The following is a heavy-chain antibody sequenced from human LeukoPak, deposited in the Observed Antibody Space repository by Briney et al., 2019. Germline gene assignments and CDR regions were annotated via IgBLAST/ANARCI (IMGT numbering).Heavy chain of an antibody. J-gene: IGHJ2*01. CDR1: GYTFTSYG. D-gene: IGHD6-13*01. CDR3: ARDPGPVAAAGSWYFDL. Sequence: ASVKVSCKASGYTFTSYGISWVRQAPGQGLEWMGWISAYNGNTNYAQKLQSRVTMTTDTSTSTAYMELRSLRSDDTAVYYCARDPGPVAAAGSWYFDLWGRGTLVTVSS. V-gene: IGHV1-18*01. CDR2: ISAYNGNT.